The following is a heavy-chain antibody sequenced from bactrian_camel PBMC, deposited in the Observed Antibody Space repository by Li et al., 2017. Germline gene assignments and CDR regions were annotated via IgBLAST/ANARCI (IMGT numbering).Heavy chain of an antibody. Sequence: VQLVESGGGSVQAGGSLRLSCAASGYTYSSYAMSWVRQAPGKGLEWVSSIDSGGGTYYADSVKGRFTISRDNAKNTLYLQMNSLQSEDTARYYCITASYGLGIGPLRYWGQGTQVTVS. D-gene: IGHD5*01. J-gene: IGHJ4*01. CDR3: ITASYGLGIGPLRY. CDR2: IDSGGGT. CDR1: GYTYSSYA. V-gene: IGHV3S31*01.